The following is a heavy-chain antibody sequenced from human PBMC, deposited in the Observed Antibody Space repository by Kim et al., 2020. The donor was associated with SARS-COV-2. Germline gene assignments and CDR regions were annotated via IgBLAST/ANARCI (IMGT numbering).Heavy chain of an antibody. D-gene: IGHD6-13*01. J-gene: IGHJ4*02. V-gene: IGHV4-34*01. CDR2: INHSGST. CDR1: GGSFSGYY. CDR3: ARGRQQLVQGDY. Sequence: SETLSLTCAVYGGSFSGYYWSWIRQPPGKGLEWIGEINHSGSTNYNPSLKSRVTISVDTSKNQFSLKLSSVTAADTAVYYCARGRQQLVQGDYWGQGTLV.